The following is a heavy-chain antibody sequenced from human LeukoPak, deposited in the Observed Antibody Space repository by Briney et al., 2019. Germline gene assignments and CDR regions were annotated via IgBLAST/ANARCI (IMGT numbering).Heavy chain of an antibody. CDR1: GYTFTSYA. Sequence: ASVKVSCKASGYTFTSYAMHWVRQAPGQRLEWMGWINAGNGNTKYSQEFQGRVTITRDTSASTAYMELSSLRSDDTAVYYCAREVSFDYDSSGYYPPVYWGQGTLVTVSS. CDR3: AREVSFDYDSSGYYPPVY. J-gene: IGHJ4*02. V-gene: IGHV1-3*01. CDR2: INAGNGNT. D-gene: IGHD3-22*01.